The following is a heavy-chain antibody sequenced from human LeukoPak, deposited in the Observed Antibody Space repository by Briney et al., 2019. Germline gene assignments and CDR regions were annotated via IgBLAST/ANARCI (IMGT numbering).Heavy chain of an antibody. CDR3: ARGYYDILTGYHYYYYYMDV. CDR1: GYSISSGYY. V-gene: IGHV4-38-2*02. D-gene: IGHD3-9*01. CDR2: IYHSGRT. Sequence: SETLSLTCTVSGYSISSGYYWGWIRQPPGKGLEWIGSIYHSGRTYYNPSLKSRVTISVDTSKNQFSLKLSSVTAADTAVYYCARGYYDILTGYHYYYYYMDVWGKGTTVTVSS. J-gene: IGHJ6*03.